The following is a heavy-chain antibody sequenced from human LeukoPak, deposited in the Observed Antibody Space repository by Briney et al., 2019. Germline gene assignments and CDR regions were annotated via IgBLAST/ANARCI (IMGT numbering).Heavy chain of an antibody. Sequence: SETLSLTCTVSGGSISSSSYYWGWIRQPPGKGLEWIGSIYYSGSTYYNPSLKSRVTISVDTSKNQFSLRLSSVTAADTAVYYCARVESYYYYYMDVWGKGTTVTVSS. V-gene: IGHV4-39*07. CDR3: ARVESYYYYYMDV. J-gene: IGHJ6*03. CDR2: IYYSGST. CDR1: GGSISSSSYY.